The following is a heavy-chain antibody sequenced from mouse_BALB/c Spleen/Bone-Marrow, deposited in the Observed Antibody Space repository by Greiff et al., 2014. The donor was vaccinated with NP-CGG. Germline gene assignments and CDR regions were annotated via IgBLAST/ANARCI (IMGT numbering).Heavy chain of an antibody. V-gene: IGHV5-9-3*01. D-gene: IGHD1-1*01. CDR3: ARQDYYGSSPHWYFDV. J-gene: IGHJ1*01. Sequence: VQLQQSGGGLVKPGGSLKLSCAASGFTFSSYAMSWVRQTPEKRLEWVATISSGGSYTYYADSVKGRFTISRDTAKNTLYLQMSSLRSEDTAMYYCARQDYYGSSPHWYFDVWGAGTTVTVSS. CDR2: ISSGGSYT. CDR1: GFTFSSYA.